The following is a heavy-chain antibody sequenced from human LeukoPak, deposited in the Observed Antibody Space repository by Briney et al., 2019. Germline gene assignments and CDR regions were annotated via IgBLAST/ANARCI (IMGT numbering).Heavy chain of an antibody. V-gene: IGHV4-59*01. CDR2: IYYSGST. Sequence: SETLSLTCTVSGGSISSYYWSWIRQPPGKGLEWIGYIYYSGSTNYNPSLKSRVTISVDTSKNQFSLKLSSVTAADTAVYYCARSTLIAGSFWAWFDPWGQGTLVTVSS. CDR3: ARSTLIAGSFWAWFDP. D-gene: IGHD1-26*01. J-gene: IGHJ5*02. CDR1: GGSISSYY.